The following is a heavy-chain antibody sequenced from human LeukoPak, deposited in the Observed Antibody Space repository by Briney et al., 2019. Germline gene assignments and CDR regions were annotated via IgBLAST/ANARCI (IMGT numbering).Heavy chain of an antibody. CDR2: IIPILGIA. CDR3: ARGSVFGVVIITH. V-gene: IGHV1-69*02. Sequence: SVKVSCKASGGTFSSYTISWVRQAPGQALEWMGRIIPILGIANYAQKFQGRVTITADKSTSTAYMELSSMRSEDTAVYYCARGSVFGVVIITHWGQGTLVTVSS. CDR1: GGTFSSYT. D-gene: IGHD3-3*01. J-gene: IGHJ4*02.